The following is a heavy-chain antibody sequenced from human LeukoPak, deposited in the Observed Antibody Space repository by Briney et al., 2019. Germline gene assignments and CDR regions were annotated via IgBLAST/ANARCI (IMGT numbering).Heavy chain of an antibody. V-gene: IGHV3-7*03. CDR3: ARDGDYDYIWGSYRFED. CDR2: INQDGTKR. D-gene: IGHD3-16*02. Sequence: GGSLRLSCAASGFTFSGYWMNWVRQAPGKGLEWVANINQDGTKRNYLDSVRGRFTISRDNAENSVYLQMNRLRAGDTAVYYCARDGDYDYIWGSYRFEDWGQGILVTVSS. CDR1: GFTFSGYW. J-gene: IGHJ4*02.